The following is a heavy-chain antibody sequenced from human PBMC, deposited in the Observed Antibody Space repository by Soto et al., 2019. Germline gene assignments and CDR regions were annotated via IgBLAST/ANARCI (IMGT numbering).Heavy chain of an antibody. Sequence: PSETLSLTCTVSGGSISSGDYYWSWIRQPPGKGLEWIGYIYYSGSTYYNPSLKSRVTISVDTSKNEFSLKLRSVTAADTAVYYCARQPTTGDTDLWFDPWGQGTLVTVSS. J-gene: IGHJ5*02. D-gene: IGHD2-21*01. CDR3: ARQPTTGDTDLWFDP. V-gene: IGHV4-30-4*01. CDR1: GGSISSGDYY. CDR2: IYYSGST.